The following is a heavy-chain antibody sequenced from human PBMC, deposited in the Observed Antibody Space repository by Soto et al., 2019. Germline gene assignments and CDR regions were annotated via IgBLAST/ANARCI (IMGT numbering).Heavy chain of an antibody. CDR1: GGSISSGVYS. CDR3: SRVPSP. CDR2: IYHSGIP. J-gene: IGHJ5*02. V-gene: IGHV4-30-2*01. Sequence: QLQLQESGSGLVKPSQTLSLTCAVSGGSISSGVYSWSWIRQPPGKGLEWICYIYHSGIPYYHQSLLSSVTISVDRSKNQFSLKLTSVTAADTAVYYCSRVPSPWGQGTLVTVSS.